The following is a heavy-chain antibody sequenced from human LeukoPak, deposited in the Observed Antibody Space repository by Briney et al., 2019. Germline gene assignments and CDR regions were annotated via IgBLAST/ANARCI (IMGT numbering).Heavy chain of an antibody. Sequence: SETLSLTCTVSGGSISSYYWSWIRQPPGKGLEWIGYIYYSGSTNYNPSLKSRVTISVDTSKNQFSLKLSSVTAADTAVYYCARGFSRSRWNAFDIWGQGTMVTVSS. V-gene: IGHV4-59*01. D-gene: IGHD6-19*01. CDR2: IYYSGST. CDR3: ARGFSRSRWNAFDI. CDR1: GGSISSYY. J-gene: IGHJ3*02.